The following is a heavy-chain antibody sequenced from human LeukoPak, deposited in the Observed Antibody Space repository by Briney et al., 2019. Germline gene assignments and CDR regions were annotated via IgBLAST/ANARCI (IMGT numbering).Heavy chain of an antibody. CDR2: ISYDTNDK. D-gene: IGHD2/OR15-2a*01. J-gene: IGHJ6*02. V-gene: IGHV3-30*18. CDR1: GFTFSTFG. Sequence: GGSLRLSCAASGFTFSTFGVHWVRQTPGKGLEWVAAISYDTNDKHYSDSVRGRFTISRDNSKNTLYLHMNGLRPEDTAVYYCAKDSREDFYALRRNYNYYYHGMDVWGQGTTVTVSS. CDR3: AKDSREDFYALRRNYNYYYHGMDV.